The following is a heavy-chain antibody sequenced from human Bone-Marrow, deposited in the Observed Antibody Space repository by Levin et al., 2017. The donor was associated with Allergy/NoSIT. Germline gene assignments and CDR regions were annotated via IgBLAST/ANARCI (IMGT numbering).Heavy chain of an antibody. V-gene: IGHV3-23*01. Sequence: GGSLRLSCAASAFTFSSYAMSWVRQAPGKGLEWVSAISSGGDSTYYADSVKGRFTISRDNSKNARYLQMNNLRAEDTALYYCVKVPGMAARSDYYYGLDVWGQGTTVTVSS. CDR3: VKVPGMAARSDYYYGLDV. CDR1: AFTFSSYA. CDR2: ISSGGDST. D-gene: IGHD6-6*01. J-gene: IGHJ6*02.